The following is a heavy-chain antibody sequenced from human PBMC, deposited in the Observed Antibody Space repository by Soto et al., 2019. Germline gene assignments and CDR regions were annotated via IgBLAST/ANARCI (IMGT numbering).Heavy chain of an antibody. D-gene: IGHD3-22*01. CDR1: GFTFSNYV. J-gene: IGHJ1*01. CDR2: IANDGNK. V-gene: IGHV3-30-3*01. Sequence: QVQLVESGGDVVQPGRSLRLSCAASGFTFSNYVMHWVRQTPAKGLEWVALIANDGNKHYADSVKDRFSISRDNSNNKLNLEMNSLRAEDTAVYYCAREDESSGYAGTFHLWGLGTLVTVSP. CDR3: AREDESSGYAGTFHL.